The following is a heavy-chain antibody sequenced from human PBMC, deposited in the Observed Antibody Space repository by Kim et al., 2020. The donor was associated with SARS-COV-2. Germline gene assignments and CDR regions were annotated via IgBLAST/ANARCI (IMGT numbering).Heavy chain of an antibody. CDR2: INSDGSST. Sequence: GGSLRLSCAAAGFTFSSYWMHWVRQAPGKGLVWVSLINSDGSSTIYADSVKGRFTISRDNAKNTLYLQMNSLRAEDTAVYYCAREKFVLRYYYYYGMDVWGPGAPFTVSS. J-gene: IGHJ6*02. V-gene: IGHV3-74*01. D-gene: IGHD2-8*01. CDR3: AREKFVLRYYYYYGMDV. CDR1: GFTFSSYW.